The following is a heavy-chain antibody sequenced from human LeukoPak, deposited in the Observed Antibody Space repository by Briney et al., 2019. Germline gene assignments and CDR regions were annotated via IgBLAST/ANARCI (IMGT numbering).Heavy chain of an antibody. CDR3: ARVRKLYWYFDL. V-gene: IGHV4-39*07. J-gene: IGHJ2*01. CDR1: GGSISSSSYY. CDR2: IYYSGST. Sequence: SETLSLTCTASGGSISSSSYYWGWIRQPPGKGLEWIGSIYYSGSTYYNPSLKSRVTISVDTSKNQFSLKLSSVTAADTAVYYCARVRKLYWYFDLWGRGTLVTVSS.